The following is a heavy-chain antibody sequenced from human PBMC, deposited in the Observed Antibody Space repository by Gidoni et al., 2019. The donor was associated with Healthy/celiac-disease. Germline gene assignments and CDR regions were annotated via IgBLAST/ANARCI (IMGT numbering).Heavy chain of an antibody. V-gene: IGHV4-59*01. CDR3: ARSGFLEWSAYGMDV. CDR2: IYYSGST. Sequence: QVQLQESGPGLVTPSETLSLTCTVPGGSISSSYWRWIRQPPGKGLDWIGYIYYSGSTNYNPSHKSRVTISVDTSKNQFSLKLSSVTAADTAVYYCARSGFLEWSAYGMDVWGQGTTVTVSS. J-gene: IGHJ6*02. CDR1: GGSISSSY. D-gene: IGHD3-3*01.